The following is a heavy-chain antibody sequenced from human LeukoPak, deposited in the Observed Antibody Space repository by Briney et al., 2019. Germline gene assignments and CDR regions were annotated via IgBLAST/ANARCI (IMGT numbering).Heavy chain of an antibody. D-gene: IGHD2-2*01. CDR1: DGSISGFY. CDR3: ARGVRALDLVDY. J-gene: IGHJ4*02. V-gene: IGHV4-4*09. Sequence: SETLSLTCTVPDGSISGFYWSWIRQPPGKGLEWIGFMYTSGRSNYNPSLESRVTISVDTSTNQFSLKLRSVTAADTAMYYCARGVRALDLVDYWGQGTLVTVSS. CDR2: MYTSGRS.